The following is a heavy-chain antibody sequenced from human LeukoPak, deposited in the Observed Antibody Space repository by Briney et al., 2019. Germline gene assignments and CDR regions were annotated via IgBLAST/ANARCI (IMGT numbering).Heavy chain of an antibody. V-gene: IGHV3-23*01. CDR3: AKDENYDFWSGWADY. CDR2: IRGSGGST. D-gene: IGHD3-3*01. CDR1: GFTFSSYA. Sequence: GGSLRLSCAASGFTFSSYAMSWVRQAPGRGLEWVSAIRGSGGSTYYADSVKGRFTISRDNSKNTLYLQMNSLRAEDTAVYYCAKDENYDFWSGWADYWGQGTLVTVSS. J-gene: IGHJ4*02.